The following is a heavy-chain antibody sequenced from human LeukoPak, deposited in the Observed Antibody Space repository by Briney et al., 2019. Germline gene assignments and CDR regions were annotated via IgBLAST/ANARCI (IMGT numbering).Heavy chain of an antibody. D-gene: IGHD3-22*01. CDR1: GGTFSSYA. Sequence: ASVKVSCKASGGTFSSYAISWVRQAPGQGLEWMGWIGAYNGNTNYAQKLQGRVTMTTDTSTSTAYMELRSLRSDDTAVYYCARAYSDSSGYYSDAFDIWGQGTMVTVSS. CDR3: ARAYSDSSGYYSDAFDI. J-gene: IGHJ3*02. CDR2: IGAYNGNT. V-gene: IGHV1-18*01.